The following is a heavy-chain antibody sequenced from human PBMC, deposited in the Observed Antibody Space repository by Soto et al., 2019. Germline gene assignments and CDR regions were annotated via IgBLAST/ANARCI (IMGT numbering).Heavy chain of an antibody. V-gene: IGHV4-39*01. CDR3: ARLSWAIGARVFDY. CDR1: GGSISSSSYY. D-gene: IGHD3-16*01. J-gene: IGHJ4*02. CDR2: IYYSGST. Sequence: QLQLQESGPGLVKPSETLSLTCTVSGGSISSSSYYWGWIRQPPGKGLEWIGSIYYSGSTYYNPSLKSRVTISVDTSKNQFSLKLSSVTAADTAVYYCARLSWAIGARVFDYWGQGTLVTVSS.